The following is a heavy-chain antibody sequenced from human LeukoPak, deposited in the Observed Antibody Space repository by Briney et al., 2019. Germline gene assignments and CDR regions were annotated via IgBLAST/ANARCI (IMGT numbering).Heavy chain of an antibody. J-gene: IGHJ6*02. CDR1: GYTFTVYY. CDR2: INPNSGGT. D-gene: IGHD5-18*01. CDR3: ARLQLWQNYYYYGMDV. V-gene: IGHV1-2*02. Sequence: ASVTVSCKASGYTFTVYYMHWVRQAPGQGLEWMGWINPNSGGTNYAQKFQGRVTMTRDTSISTAYMELSRLRSDDTAVYYCARLQLWQNYYYYGMDVWGQGTTVTVSS.